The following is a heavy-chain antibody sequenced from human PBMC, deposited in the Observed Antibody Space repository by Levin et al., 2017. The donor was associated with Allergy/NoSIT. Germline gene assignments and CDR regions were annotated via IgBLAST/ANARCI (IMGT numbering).Heavy chain of an antibody. D-gene: IGHD3-9*01. CDR2: INHSGST. J-gene: IGHJ6*02. CDR3: AGGSYDIIDYYGMDV. V-gene: IGHV4-34*01. CDR1: GGSFSGYY. Sequence: PSETLSLTCAVYGGSFSGYYWSWIRQPPGKGLEWIGAINHSGSTNYNPSLKSRVTISVDTSKNQFSLKLSSVTAADTAVYYCAGGSYDIIDYYGMDVWGQGTTVTVSS.